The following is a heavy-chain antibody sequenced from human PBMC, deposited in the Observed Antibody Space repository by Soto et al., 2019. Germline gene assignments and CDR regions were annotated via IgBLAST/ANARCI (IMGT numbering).Heavy chain of an antibody. V-gene: IGHV3-30-3*01. CDR1: GFTFSSYA. D-gene: IGHD3-9*01. Sequence: GGSLRLSCAASGFTFSSYAMHWVRQAPGKGLEWVAVISYDGSNKYYADSVKGRFTISRDNSKNTLYLQMNSLRAEDTAVYYWARECNMKVLRYFDWTRGPYYYGMDVWGQGTTVTVSS. CDR2: ISYDGSNK. CDR3: ARECNMKVLRYFDWTRGPYYYGMDV. J-gene: IGHJ6*02.